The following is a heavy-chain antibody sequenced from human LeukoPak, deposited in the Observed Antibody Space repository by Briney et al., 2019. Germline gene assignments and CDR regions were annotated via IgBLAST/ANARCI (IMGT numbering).Heavy chain of an antibody. D-gene: IGHD3-10*01. CDR1: GFSFSIYY. CDR2: INSDGTTT. V-gene: IGHV3-74*01. CDR3: VLYGLGSPH. J-gene: IGHJ4*02. Sequence: GGSLRLSCAASGFSFSIYYMHWVRQAPGKGLVWVSRINSDGTTTVYADSVRGRFTISRDNAKSTLYLRMNGLRAEDTAVYYCVLYGLGSPHWGQGTLVTVSS.